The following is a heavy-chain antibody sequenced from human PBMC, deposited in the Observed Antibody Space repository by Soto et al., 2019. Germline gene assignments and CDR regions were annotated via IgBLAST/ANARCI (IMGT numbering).Heavy chain of an antibody. CDR3: VKGFGFSSSWYFDY. Sequence: PGGSLRLSCAASGFTFSSYWMHWVRQAPGKGLEYVSTINSDGGSTYYTDSVKGRFTISRDNSKNTLYLQMSSLRAEDTAVYYCVKGFGFSSSWYFDYWGQGTLVTVSS. CDR2: INSDGGST. V-gene: IGHV3-64D*08. CDR1: GFTFSSYW. D-gene: IGHD6-13*01. J-gene: IGHJ4*02.